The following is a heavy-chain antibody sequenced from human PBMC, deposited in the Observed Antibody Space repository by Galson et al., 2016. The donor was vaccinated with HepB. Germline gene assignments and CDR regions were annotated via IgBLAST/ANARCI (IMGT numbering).Heavy chain of an antibody. J-gene: IGHJ4*02. CDR3: ARERYLDWSMGLAMF. CDR1: GFSFRTYS. CDR2: ISSNSTYI. D-gene: IGHD3-9*01. Sequence: SLRLSCAVSGFSFRTYSMSWVRQAPGKGLEWVASISSNSTYIHYAESLKGRFTISRDNAKNSLYLQMNSLRAEDTAVYYCARERYLDWSMGLAMFWGQGALVAVSS. V-gene: IGHV3-21*06.